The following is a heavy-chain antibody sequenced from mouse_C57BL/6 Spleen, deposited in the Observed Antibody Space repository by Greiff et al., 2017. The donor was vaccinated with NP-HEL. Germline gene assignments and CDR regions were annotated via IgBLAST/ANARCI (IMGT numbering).Heavy chain of an antibody. CDR3: ASELGRFYFDY. Sequence: EVQRVESGPELVKPGASVKMSCKASGYTFTDYNMHWVKQSPGKSLEWIGYINPNNGGTSYNQKFKGKATLTVNKSSSTAYMELRSLTSEDSAFYDCASELGRFYFDYWGQGTTLTVSS. V-gene: IGHV1-22*01. J-gene: IGHJ2*01. CDR1: GYTFTDYN. CDR2: INPNNGGT. D-gene: IGHD4-1*01.